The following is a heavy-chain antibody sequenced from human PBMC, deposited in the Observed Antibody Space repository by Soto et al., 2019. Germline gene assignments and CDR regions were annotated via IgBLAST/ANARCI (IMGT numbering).Heavy chain of an antibody. Sequence: EVQLVESGGGLVQPGGLLRLSCEASGFSISNYWMSWVRQAPGKGLEWVAIIKEDGGDKYYVDSVKGRFIISRDVAKKNLYQETNSLRAKDLAVYYCARHGHRLYGTAHDKYYGVAVWGQGTTVTVPS. CDR2: IKEDGGDK. D-gene: IGHD1-1*01. J-gene: IGHJ6*02. V-gene: IGHV3-7*01. CDR1: GFSISNYW. CDR3: ARHGHRLYGTAHDKYYGVAV.